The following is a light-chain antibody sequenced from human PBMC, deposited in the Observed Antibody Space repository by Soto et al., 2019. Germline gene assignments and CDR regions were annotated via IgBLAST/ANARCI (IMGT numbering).Light chain of an antibody. CDR2: NAF. CDR1: QSVSSSY. V-gene: IGKV3-20*01. CDR3: QQYGSSPGT. Sequence: EIVLTQSPGTLSLSPGERATLSCRASQSVSSSYLAWYQQKPGQAPRLLIYNAFNRATGIPDRFSGSGSGTDLTLTISRLEPEDFAVYYCQQYGSSPGTFGGGTKVDIK. J-gene: IGKJ4*01.